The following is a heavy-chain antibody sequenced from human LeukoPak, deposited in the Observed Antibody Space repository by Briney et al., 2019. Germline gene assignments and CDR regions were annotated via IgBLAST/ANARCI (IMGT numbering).Heavy chain of an antibody. CDR2: IYTSGST. CDR3: TKGGKLMNY. D-gene: IGHD3-16*01. Sequence: KPSETLSLTCTVSGGSVSSGNYYWTWIRQPAGKGLEWIGRIYTSGSTNYNPSLKSRVTISIDASKNQFSLRLSSVTAADTAVYYCTKGGKLMNYWGQGTLVTVSS. J-gene: IGHJ4*02. V-gene: IGHV4-61*02. CDR1: GGSVSSGNYY.